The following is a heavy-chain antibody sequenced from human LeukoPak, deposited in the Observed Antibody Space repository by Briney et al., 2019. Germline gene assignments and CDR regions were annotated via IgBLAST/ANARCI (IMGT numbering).Heavy chain of an antibody. D-gene: IGHD3-10*01. Sequence: GGSLRLSCTTSGFTFGDYGMSWVRQAPGKGLEWVGFIRSKAYGGTTENAASVKGRFTISRDDSKSIAYLQMNSLRAEDTAVYYCAKDRGIISDYWGQGTLVTVSS. CDR1: GFTFGDYG. V-gene: IGHV3-49*04. CDR2: IRSKAYGGTT. J-gene: IGHJ4*02. CDR3: AKDRGIISDY.